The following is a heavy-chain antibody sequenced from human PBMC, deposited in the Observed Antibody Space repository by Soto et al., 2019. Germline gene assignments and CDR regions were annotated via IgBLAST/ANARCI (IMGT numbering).Heavy chain of an antibody. Sequence: SETLSLTCTVSGGSITSYYCSCIRQPPGKGLEWIGNIYYSGNTKYNPSLKSRVTISVDTSKNQFSLKLSSVTAADTAVYYCARALYGSGVLDVWGQATTVTV. D-gene: IGHD3-10*01. CDR1: GGSITSYY. CDR2: IYYSGNT. CDR3: ARALYGSGVLDV. J-gene: IGHJ6*02. V-gene: IGHV4-59*12.